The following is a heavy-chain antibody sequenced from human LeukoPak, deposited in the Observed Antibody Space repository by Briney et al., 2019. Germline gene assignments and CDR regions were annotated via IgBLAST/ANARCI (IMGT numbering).Heavy chain of an antibody. V-gene: IGHV3-30*02. J-gene: IGHJ4*02. Sequence: PGGSLRLSCAADGFTFSSYGMHWVRQAPGKGLEWVAFIRYDGSNKYYADSVKGRFTISRDNSKNTLYLQMNSLRAEDTAVYYCATGFLEWWLTFDYWGQGTLVTVSS. CDR3: ATGFLEWWLTFDY. CDR2: IRYDGSNK. D-gene: IGHD3-3*01. CDR1: GFTFSSYG.